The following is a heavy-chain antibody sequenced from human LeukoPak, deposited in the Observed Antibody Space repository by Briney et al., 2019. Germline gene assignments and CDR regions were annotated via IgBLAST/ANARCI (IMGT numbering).Heavy chain of an antibody. CDR2: INRNGGST. J-gene: IGHJ4*02. Sequence: GGSLRLSCEASGFTFDDYGMSWVRHPPGKGLEWVSGINRNGGSTDYADSVKGRFTISRDNAKSSHFLQMNSLRVEDTALYYCARGFRNGPFDCWGQGTLVTVSS. V-gene: IGHV3-20*04. CDR1: GFTFDDYG. CDR3: ARGFRNGPFDC. D-gene: IGHD2-8*01.